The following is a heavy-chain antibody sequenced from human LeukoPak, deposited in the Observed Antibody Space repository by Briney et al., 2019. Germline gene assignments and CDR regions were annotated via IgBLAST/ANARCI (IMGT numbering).Heavy chain of an antibody. CDR2: IYSGGST. CDR3: ARGPPWRAAEYFQH. Sequence: GGSLRLSCAASGFTVSSYYMSWVRQAPGRGLEWVSVIYSGGSTDYADSVKGRFTMSRDKSKNTVYLQMNSLRAEDTAVYYCARGPPWRAAEYFQHWGQGTLVTVSS. J-gene: IGHJ1*01. CDR1: GFTVSSYY. V-gene: IGHV3-66*01. D-gene: IGHD1-1*01.